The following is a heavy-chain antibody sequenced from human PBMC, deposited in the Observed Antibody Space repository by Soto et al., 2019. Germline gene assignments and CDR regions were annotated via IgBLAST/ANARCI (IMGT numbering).Heavy chain of an antibody. D-gene: IGHD6-25*01. CDR3: ARTYSSGWYNNYYGMDV. CDR1: GFTFSSYE. CDR2: ISSSGSTI. V-gene: IGHV3-48*03. J-gene: IGHJ6*02. Sequence: GGSLRLSCAASGFTFSSYEMNWVRQAPGKGLEWVSYISSSGSTIYYADSVKGRFTISRDNAKNSLYLQMNSLRAEDTAVYYCARTYSSGWYNNYYGMDVWGQGTTVTVSS.